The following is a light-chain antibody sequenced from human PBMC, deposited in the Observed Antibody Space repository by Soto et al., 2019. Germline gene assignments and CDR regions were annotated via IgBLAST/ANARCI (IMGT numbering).Light chain of an antibody. CDR1: SSNIGAGYD. Sequence: QSVLTRPPSVSGAPGQRVTISCTGSSSNIGAGYDVHWYQQLPGTAPKLLIYGNSNRPSGVPDRFSGSKSGTSASLAITGLQAEDEADYYCQSYDNSLSAYYVFRTGTKVTVL. J-gene: IGLJ1*01. CDR3: QSYDNSLSAYYV. V-gene: IGLV1-40*01. CDR2: GNS.